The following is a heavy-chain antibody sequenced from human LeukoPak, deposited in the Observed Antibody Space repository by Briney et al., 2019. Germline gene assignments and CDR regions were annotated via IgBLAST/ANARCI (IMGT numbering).Heavy chain of an antibody. CDR2: ISYHGSNK. CDR3: ARAMGGFTYGYPSDY. CDR1: GFTFSTYA. D-gene: IGHD5-18*01. V-gene: IGHV3-30*04. Sequence: PGGSLRLSCAASGFTFSTYAIHWVRQAPGKGLEWEAGISYHGSNKYYADSVTGRFTISRDNSKNTVYLQMNSLRPEDTAVYYCARAMGGFTYGYPSDYWGQGTPVTVSS. J-gene: IGHJ4*02.